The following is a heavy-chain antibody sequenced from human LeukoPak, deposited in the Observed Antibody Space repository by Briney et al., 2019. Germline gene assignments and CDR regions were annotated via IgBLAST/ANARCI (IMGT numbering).Heavy chain of an antibody. CDR1: GFTFSDYY. V-gene: IGHV3-23*01. Sequence: GGSLRLSCAASGFTFSDYYLTWIRQAPGKGLEWVSAISGSGGSTYYADSVEGRFTISRDNSKNTLYLQMNSLRAEDTAVYYCARVIRGVIGYYFDYWGQGTLVTVSS. J-gene: IGHJ4*02. CDR2: ISGSGGST. CDR3: ARVIRGVIGYYFDY. D-gene: IGHD3-10*01.